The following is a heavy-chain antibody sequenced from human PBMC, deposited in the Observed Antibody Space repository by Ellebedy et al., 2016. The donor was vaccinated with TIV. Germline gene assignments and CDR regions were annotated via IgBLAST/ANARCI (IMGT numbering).Heavy chain of an antibody. Sequence: AASVKVSCKASGYTFNSYYMHWVRQAPGQGLEWMGIINPSGGSTNYAQKFQGRVTMTRDKSTSTVYMEQSSLRSEDTAIYYCARDFSLDYWGQGTLVTVSS. CDR2: INPSGGST. CDR1: GYTFNSYY. V-gene: IGHV1-46*02. J-gene: IGHJ4*02. CDR3: ARDFSLDY.